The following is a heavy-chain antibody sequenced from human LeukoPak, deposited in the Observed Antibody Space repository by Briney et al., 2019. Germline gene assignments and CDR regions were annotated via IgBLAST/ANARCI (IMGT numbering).Heavy chain of an antibody. Sequence: PSETLSLTCTVSGGSISTIYWSWIRQPPGKGLEWIGYIYYSGSTKYNPSLKSRVTISIDASKNQFSLKLSSVTAADTAMYYCAGVVGGSYSMDVWGQGTTVTVSS. V-gene: IGHV4-59*01. CDR1: GGSISTIY. D-gene: IGHD1-26*01. CDR3: AGVVGGSYSMDV. J-gene: IGHJ6*03. CDR2: IYYSGST.